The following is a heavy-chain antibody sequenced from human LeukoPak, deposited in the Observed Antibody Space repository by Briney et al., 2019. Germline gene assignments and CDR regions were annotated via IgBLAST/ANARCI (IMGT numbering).Heavy chain of an antibody. Sequence: GRTLRLSCAASGVTFSIYAMSCGRRAPGEGQGWGSGISGSCGSTYYADPVKGRFTNSRNHSKSTQYLQMHSLRAEDAALYYCAKEWSLDLTSSVAHWVQGTLVTVPS. CDR1: GVTFSIYA. CDR3: AKEWSLDLTSSVAH. J-gene: IGHJ4*02. D-gene: IGHD3-3*01. V-gene: IGHV3-23*01. CDR2: ISGSCGST.